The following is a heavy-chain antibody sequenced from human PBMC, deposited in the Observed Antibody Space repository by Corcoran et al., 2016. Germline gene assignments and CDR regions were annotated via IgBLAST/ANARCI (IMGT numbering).Heavy chain of an antibody. D-gene: IGHD5-12*01. CDR3: GRGSSGRNVGFFDR. V-gene: IGHV3-7*04. CDR2: IKQDGNEK. J-gene: IGHJ4*02. CDR1: GFTFNTYW. Sequence: EVQLLESGGALVQPGGSLRLSCAVSGFTFNTYWMTWVRQAPGKGLEWVANIKQDGNEKYYVDSVKGRFTISRDNAKNSLYLQMNSLRAEDTAVYYCGRGSSGRNVGFFDRWGQGTLVTVSS.